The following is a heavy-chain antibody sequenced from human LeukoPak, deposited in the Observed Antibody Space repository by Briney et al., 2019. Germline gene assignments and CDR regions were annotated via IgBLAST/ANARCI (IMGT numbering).Heavy chain of an antibody. J-gene: IGHJ4*02. CDR3: ARGPAIGSSGWYGRR. Sequence: ASVKVSCKASGYTFTSYGITWVRQAPGQGLEWMGWISTHNGNANYAQKLQGRVTMTTDTSTTTAYMELRSLRSDDTAIYYCARGPAIGSSGWYGRRGGQGSQVTVSS. CDR1: GYTFTSYG. D-gene: IGHD6-19*01. CDR2: ISTHNGNA. V-gene: IGHV1-18*01.